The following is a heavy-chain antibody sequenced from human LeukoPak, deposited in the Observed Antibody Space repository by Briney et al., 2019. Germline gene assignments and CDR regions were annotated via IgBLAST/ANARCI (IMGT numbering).Heavy chain of an antibody. CDR2: ISGSGGST. CDR3: ARVGDYYDSSGSHDAFDI. Sequence: GGSLRLSCAASGFTFSSYAMSWVRQAPGKGLEWVSAISGSGGSTYYADSVKGRFTISRDNAKNSLYLQMNSLRAEDTAVYYCARVGDYYDSSGSHDAFDIWGQGTMVTVSS. CDR1: GFTFSSYA. J-gene: IGHJ3*02. D-gene: IGHD3-22*01. V-gene: IGHV3-23*01.